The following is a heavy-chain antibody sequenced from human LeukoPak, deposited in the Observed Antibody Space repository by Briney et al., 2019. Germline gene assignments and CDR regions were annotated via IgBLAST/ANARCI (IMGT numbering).Heavy chain of an antibody. V-gene: IGHV1-2*06. Sequence: EASVTVSFKPSVYTFTVNYMHWVRAGLRQGPGRVGRINPIIGGTNYTQKFQGSVTITTDTAISTAYMEMSTLRSDDTAVSLCARDGGAAACGWVRDFVYWGEGALVSLSS. D-gene: IGHD6-13*01. J-gene: IGHJ4*02. CDR1: VYTFTVNY. CDR3: ARDGGAAACGWVRDFVY. CDR2: INPIIGGT.